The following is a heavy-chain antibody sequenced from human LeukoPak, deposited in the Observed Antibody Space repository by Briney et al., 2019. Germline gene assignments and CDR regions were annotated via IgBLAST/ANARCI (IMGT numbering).Heavy chain of an antibody. CDR3: AKVQEMDTILPPFHY. V-gene: IGHV3-23*01. CDR2: ISGSGGTT. CDR1: IHLNQYA. D-gene: IGHD5-24*01. Sequence: GSLRTSRSSPGIHLNQYALNLVRQASGKGLEVVSTISGSGGTTFYADSVKGRFTISRDNSKNTLYLQVNSLRAADTAIYYCAKVQEMDTILPPFHYWGQGTLVTVSS. J-gene: IGHJ4*02.